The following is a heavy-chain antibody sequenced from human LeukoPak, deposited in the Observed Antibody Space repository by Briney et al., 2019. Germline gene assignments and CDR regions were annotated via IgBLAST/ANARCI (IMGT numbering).Heavy chain of an antibody. CDR1: GGSFSGYY. J-gene: IGHJ5*02. D-gene: IGHD3-3*01. CDR2: INHSGST. V-gene: IGHV4-34*01. CDR3: ARAKTFWSGYYWFDP. Sequence: SETLSLTCAVYGGSFSGYYWSWIRQPPGKGLEWIGEINHSGSTNYNPSLKSRVTISVDTSKNQFSLKLSSVTAADTAVYYCARAKTFWSGYYWFDPWGQGTLVTVSS.